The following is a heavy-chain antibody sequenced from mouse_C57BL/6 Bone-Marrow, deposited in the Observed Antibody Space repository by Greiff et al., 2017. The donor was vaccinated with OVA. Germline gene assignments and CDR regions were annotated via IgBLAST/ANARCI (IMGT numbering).Heavy chain of an antibody. Sequence: EVQLQQSGTVLARPGASVKMSCKTSGYTFTSYWMHWVKQRPGQGLEWIGAIYPGNSDTSYNQKFKGKAKLTAVTSASTAYMELSSLTNEDSAVYYCTSVYYGIYWAFWYFDVWGTGTTVTVSS. J-gene: IGHJ1*03. CDR2: IYPGNSDT. CDR1: GYTFTSYW. CDR3: TSVYYGIYWAFWYFDV. D-gene: IGHD2-1*01. V-gene: IGHV1-5*01.